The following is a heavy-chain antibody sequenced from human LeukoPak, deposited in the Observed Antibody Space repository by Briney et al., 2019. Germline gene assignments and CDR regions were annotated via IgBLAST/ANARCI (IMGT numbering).Heavy chain of an antibody. V-gene: IGHV3-21*01. Sequence: GSLRLSCAASGLTFTSYTMNWVRQAPGKGLEWVSSISSSTDYIYYADSVKGRFTISRDNAKSSLYLQMNSLRAEDTAVYYCARGLGDYGDYYFDSWGQGTLVTVSS. D-gene: IGHD4-17*01. CDR3: ARGLGDYGDYYFDS. CDR1: GLTFTSYT. J-gene: IGHJ4*02. CDR2: ISSSTDYI.